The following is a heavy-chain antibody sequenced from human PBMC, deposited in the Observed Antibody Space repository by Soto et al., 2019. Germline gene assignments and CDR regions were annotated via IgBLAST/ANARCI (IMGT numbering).Heavy chain of an antibody. J-gene: IGHJ4*02. CDR2: IYYGGST. Sequence: QVQLQESGPGLVKPSETLSLTCTVSGGSISSYYWSWIRQPPGKGLEWIGYIYYGGSTNYNPSLKSPVTIAVDTSKNQSSLKLSSVTAADTAEYYCARGGWKLFDYWGQGTLVTVAS. V-gene: IGHV4-59*12. D-gene: IGHD6-19*01. CDR1: GGSISSYY. CDR3: ARGGWKLFDY.